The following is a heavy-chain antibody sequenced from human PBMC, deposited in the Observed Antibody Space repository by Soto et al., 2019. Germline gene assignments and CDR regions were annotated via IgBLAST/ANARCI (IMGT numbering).Heavy chain of an antibody. CDR3: AKVGPYYYGSGSSVIDAFDI. V-gene: IGHV3-23*01. D-gene: IGHD3-10*01. CDR1: GFTFSSYA. Sequence: EVQLLESGGGLVQPGGSLRLSCAASGFTFSSYAMSWVRQAPGKGLEWVSAISGSGGSTYYADSVKGRFTISRDNSKNTLYLQMNSLRAEDTAVYYCAKVGPYYYGSGSSVIDAFDIWGQGTMVTVSS. J-gene: IGHJ3*02. CDR2: ISGSGGST.